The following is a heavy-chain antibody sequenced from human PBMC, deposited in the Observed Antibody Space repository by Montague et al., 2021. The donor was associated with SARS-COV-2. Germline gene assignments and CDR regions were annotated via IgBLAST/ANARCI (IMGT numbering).Heavy chain of an antibody. V-gene: IGHV4-61*01. CDR1: GDSVSRGSSY. CDR3: ARHARGEGYTSWFDS. Sequence: SDTLSLTCTVSGDSVSRGSSYWSWIRQPPGRGLEWIGHIYYTGSRKYNSSLKSRLTISVDTSKNQFSLKLSSVTAADTAVYYCARHARGEGYTSWFDSWGQGTLVTVSS. D-gene: IGHD5-24*01. CDR2: IYYTGSR. J-gene: IGHJ5*01.